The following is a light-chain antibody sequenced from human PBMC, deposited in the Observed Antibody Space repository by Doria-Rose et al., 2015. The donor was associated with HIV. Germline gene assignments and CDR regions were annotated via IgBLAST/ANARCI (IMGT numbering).Light chain of an antibody. CDR1: QTISGW. CDR2: KAS. J-gene: IGKJ1*01. Sequence: QVTQSPSTLSASVGDGVSITCRASQTISGWMAWDQQQPGKAPKLLIYKASTLENGVPSRFSGSGSGTEFTLTISSLQPDDFATYYCQQYNSYSPSTFGQGTKVEIK. CDR3: QQYNSYSPST. V-gene: IGKV1-5*03.